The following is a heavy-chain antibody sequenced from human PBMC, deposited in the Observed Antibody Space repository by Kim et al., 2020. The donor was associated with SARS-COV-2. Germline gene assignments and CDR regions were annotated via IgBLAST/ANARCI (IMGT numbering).Heavy chain of an antibody. V-gene: IGHV4-59*08. CDR1: GGSTSSYY. CDR3: ARLRGTAGRAHVDS. D-gene: IGHD3-16*01. J-gene: IGHJ5*01. CDR2: IFHTGTT. Sequence: SETLSLTCTVSGGSTSSYYWSWIRQAPGKGLEWIGCIFHTGTTNYSPSLKSRVTLSVDTSKNQFSLKLNSVTAADTAVYYCARLRGTAGRAHVDSWV.